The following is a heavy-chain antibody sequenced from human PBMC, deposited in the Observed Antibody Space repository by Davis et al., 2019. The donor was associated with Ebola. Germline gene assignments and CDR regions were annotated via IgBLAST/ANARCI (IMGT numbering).Heavy chain of an antibody. V-gene: IGHV4-59*12. Sequence: MPSETLSLTCTVSGGSISSYYWTWIRQPPGKGLEWIAYMFYNGGVNYNPSLKSRVTISIDTSKNQFSLKLRSVTAADTAVYYCAGYGDYFLGWGQGTLVTVSS. CDR2: MFYNGGV. J-gene: IGHJ4*02. CDR3: AGYGDYFLG. CDR1: GGSISSYY. D-gene: IGHD4-17*01.